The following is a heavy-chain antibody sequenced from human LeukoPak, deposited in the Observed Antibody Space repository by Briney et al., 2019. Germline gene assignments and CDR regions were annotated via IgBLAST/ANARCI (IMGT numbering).Heavy chain of an antibody. CDR3: ARDWISGSSSFDY. CDR2: IYSGGST. V-gene: IGHV3-53*01. Sequence: GGSLRLSCAASGFTFSDHYMNWVRQAPGKGLEWVSVIYSGGSTYYADSVKGRFTISRDNSKNTLYLQMNSLRAEDTAVYYCARDWISGSSSFDYWGQGTLVTVSS. D-gene: IGHD1-26*01. CDR1: GFTFSDHY. J-gene: IGHJ4*02.